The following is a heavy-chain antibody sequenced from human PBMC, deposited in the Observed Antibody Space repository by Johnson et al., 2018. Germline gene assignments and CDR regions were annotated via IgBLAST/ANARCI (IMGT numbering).Heavy chain of an antibody. Sequence: QVQLVQSGGGVVQPGRSLRLSCAASGFTFSSYGMHWVRQAPGKGLEWVAVIWYDGSNKYYADSVKGRFTISRDNSKNTLYLQMSGLRAEDTGMYYCGRDPSSNYSYAMDVGGQGTTVTVSS. CDR2: IWYDGSNK. CDR3: GRDPSSNYSYAMDV. D-gene: IGHD6-19*01. V-gene: IGHV3-33*01. J-gene: IGHJ6*02. CDR1: GFTFSSYG.